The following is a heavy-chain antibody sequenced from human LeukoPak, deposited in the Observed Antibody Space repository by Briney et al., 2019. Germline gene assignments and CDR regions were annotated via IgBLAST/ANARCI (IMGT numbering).Heavy chain of an antibody. D-gene: IGHD4-11*01. Sequence: PGGSLRLSCAASGFTFSSYAMSWVRQAPGKELEWVSAISGSGSSTYYADSVKGRFTISRDNSKNTLYLQMSSLRAEDTAVYSCAKDLSNPYKYYGMDVWGQGTTVTVSS. J-gene: IGHJ6*02. CDR2: ISGSGSST. CDR1: GFTFSSYA. V-gene: IGHV3-23*01. CDR3: AKDLSNPYKYYGMDV.